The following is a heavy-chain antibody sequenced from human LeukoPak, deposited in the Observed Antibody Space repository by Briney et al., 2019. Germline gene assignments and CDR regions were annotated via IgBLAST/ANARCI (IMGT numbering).Heavy chain of an antibody. CDR3: ARDWGSSGWRYYYYGMDV. Sequence: PGGSLRLSCAASGFTFSSYSMNWVRQAPGKGLEWVSSISSSSSYIYYADSVKGRFPNSRDNAKNSLYLQMNSLRAEDTAVYYCARDWGSSGWRYYYYGMDVWGKGTTVTVSS. CDR2: ISSSSSYI. D-gene: IGHD6-19*01. J-gene: IGHJ6*04. CDR1: GFTFSSYS. V-gene: IGHV3-21*01.